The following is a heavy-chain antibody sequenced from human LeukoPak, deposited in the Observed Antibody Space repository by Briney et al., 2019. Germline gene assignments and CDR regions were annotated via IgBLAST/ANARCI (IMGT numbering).Heavy chain of an antibody. V-gene: IGHV4-59*01. CDR2: IYYSGST. J-gene: IGHJ4*02. D-gene: IGHD1-26*01. CDR1: GGSISSYY. Sequence: NSSETLSLTCTVSGGSISSYYWSWIRQPPGKGLEWIGYIYYSGSTNYNPSLKSRVTISVDTSKNQFSLKLSSVTAADTAVYYCAREGGEGATQTSDYWGQGTLVTVSS. CDR3: AREGGEGATQTSDY.